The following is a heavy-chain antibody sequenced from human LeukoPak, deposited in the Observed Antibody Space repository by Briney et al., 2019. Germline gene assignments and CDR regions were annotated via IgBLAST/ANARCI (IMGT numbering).Heavy chain of an antibody. D-gene: IGHD3-22*01. Sequence: SQTLSLTCTVSGGSISSGDYYWSWIRQRPGKGLEWIGYIYYSGSTYYNPSLKSRVTISVDTSKNQFSLKLSSVTAADTAVYYCARAVVGYYDSSGYYYFDYWGQGTLVTVSS. CDR2: IYYSGST. J-gene: IGHJ4*02. CDR1: GGSISSGDYY. CDR3: ARAVVGYYDSSGYYYFDY. V-gene: IGHV4-30-4*01.